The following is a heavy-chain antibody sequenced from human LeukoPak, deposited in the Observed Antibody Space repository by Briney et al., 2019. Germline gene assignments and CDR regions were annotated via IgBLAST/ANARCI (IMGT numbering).Heavy chain of an antibody. Sequence: GGSLRLSCAASGFTFSSHGMHWVRQAPGKGLEWVAFIRYDGSNKYYADSVKGRFTISRDNSKNTLYLQMNSLRAEDTAVYYCAKGHYDSSGYYSTYFDYWGQGTLVTVSS. CDR3: AKGHYDSSGYYSTYFDY. CDR1: GFTFSSHG. J-gene: IGHJ4*02. D-gene: IGHD3-22*01. V-gene: IGHV3-30*02. CDR2: IRYDGSNK.